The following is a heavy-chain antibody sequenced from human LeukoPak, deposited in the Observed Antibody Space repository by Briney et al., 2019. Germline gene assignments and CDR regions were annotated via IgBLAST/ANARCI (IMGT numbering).Heavy chain of an antibody. J-gene: IGHJ6*03. D-gene: IGHD5-12*01. CDR1: GFTFSSYG. Sequence: GGSLRLSCAASGFTFSSYGMYWVRQAPGKGLEWVAFIRYDGSNKYYADSVKGRFTISRDNSKNTLYLQMKSLRAEDTAVYYCAKGGGYEAQYYYYLDVWGKGTTVTISS. V-gene: IGHV3-30*02. CDR3: AKGGGYEAQYYYYLDV. CDR2: IRYDGSNK.